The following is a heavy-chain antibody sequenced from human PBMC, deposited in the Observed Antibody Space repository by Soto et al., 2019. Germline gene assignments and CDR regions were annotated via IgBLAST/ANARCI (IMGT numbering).Heavy chain of an antibody. J-gene: IGHJ6*03. V-gene: IGHV3-30*18. CDR2: ISYDGSNK. CDR1: GFTFSSYG. D-gene: IGHD2-2*01. CDR3: AKDPYHCSSTSCYLYYYYYYYMDV. Sequence: GGSLRLSCAASGFTFSSYGMHWVRQAPGKGLEWVAVISYDGSNKYYADSVKGRFTISRDNSKNTLYLQMNSLRAEDTAVYYCAKDPYHCSSTSCYLYYYYYYYMDVWGKGTTVTVSS.